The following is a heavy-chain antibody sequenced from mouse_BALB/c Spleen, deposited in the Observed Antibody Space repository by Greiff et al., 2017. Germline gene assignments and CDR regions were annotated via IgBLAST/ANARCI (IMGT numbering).Heavy chain of an antibody. V-gene: IGHV1-77*01. J-gene: IGHJ3*01. Sequence: VQLQQSGAELARPGASVKLSCKASGYTFTDYYINWVKQRTGQGLEWIGEIYPGSGNTYYNEKFKGKATLTADKSSSTAYMQLSSLTSEDSAVYFCARKDYAFAYWGQGTLVTVSA. CDR3: ARKDYAFAY. CDR2: IYPGSGNT. D-gene: IGHD2-4*01. CDR1: GYTFTDYY.